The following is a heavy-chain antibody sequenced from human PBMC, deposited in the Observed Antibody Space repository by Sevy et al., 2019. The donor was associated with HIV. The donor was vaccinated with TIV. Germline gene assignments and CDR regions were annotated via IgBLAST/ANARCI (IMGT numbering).Heavy chain of an antibody. D-gene: IGHD3-22*01. CDR3: ARWVGIDYYDSSGYHS. CDR1: GFTFSSYS. Sequence: GGSLRLSCAASGFTFSSYSMNWVRQAPGKGLEWVSYISSSSSTIYYADSVKGRFTISRDNAKNSLYLQMNSLRDEDTAVYYCARWVGIDYYDSSGYHSWGQGTLVTVSS. J-gene: IGHJ4*02. V-gene: IGHV3-48*02. CDR2: ISSSSSTI.